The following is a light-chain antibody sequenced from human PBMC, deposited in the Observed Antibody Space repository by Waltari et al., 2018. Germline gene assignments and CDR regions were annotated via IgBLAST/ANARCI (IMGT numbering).Light chain of an antibody. CDR1: SSDVGGSTY. CDR2: DVS. V-gene: IGLV2-14*01. CDR3: SSYTSSSTWV. J-gene: IGLJ3*02. Sequence: QSALTQPASVSGSPGQSITISCTGTSSDVGGSTYVSWYQQHPGKAPKFMIYDVSKRPSGVSNRFSGSKSGNTASLTISGLQAEDEADYYCSSYTSSSTWVFGGGTKLTVL.